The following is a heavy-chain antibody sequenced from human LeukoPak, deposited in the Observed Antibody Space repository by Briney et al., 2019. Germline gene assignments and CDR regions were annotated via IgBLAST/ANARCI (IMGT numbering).Heavy chain of an antibody. CDR1: GFTFSDYY. D-gene: IGHD1-26*01. V-gene: IGHV3-11*01. Sequence: PGGSLRLSCAASGFTFSDYYMSWIRQAPGKGLEWVSYISSSGSTIYYADSVKGRFTISRDNAKNSLYLQMNSLRAEDTAVYYGARDGSPGEYYFDYWGQGTLVTVSS. J-gene: IGHJ4*02. CDR3: ARDGSPGEYYFDY. CDR2: ISSSGSTI.